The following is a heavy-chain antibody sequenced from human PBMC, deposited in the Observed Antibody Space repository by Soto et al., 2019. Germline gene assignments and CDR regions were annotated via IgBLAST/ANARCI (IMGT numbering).Heavy chain of an antibody. V-gene: IGHV1-18*04. D-gene: IGHD5-12*01. Sequence: ASVKVSCKASGYTFTGYYMHWVRQAPGQGLEWMGWISAYNGNTNYAQKLQGRVTMTTDTSTSTAYMELRSLRSDDTAVYYCAKASGATPFYYYYYGMDVWGQGTTVTVSS. CDR2: ISAYNGNT. J-gene: IGHJ6*02. CDR3: AKASGATPFYYYYYGMDV. CDR1: GYTFTGYY.